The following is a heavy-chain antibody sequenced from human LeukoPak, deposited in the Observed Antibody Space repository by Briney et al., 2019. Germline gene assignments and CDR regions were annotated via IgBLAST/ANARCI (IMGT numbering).Heavy chain of an antibody. CDR2: IYTSGST. Sequence: SQTLSLICTVSGRSMSSGSYYGRWIPQPAGRGLEWIGLIYTSGSTSYNPSLQSRVTISVDTSKNQFSLKLSSVTAADTAVYYCARAPDWYFDLWGRGTLVTVSS. CDR1: GRSMSSGSYY. CDR3: ARAPDWYFDL. D-gene: IGHD2-2*01. V-gene: IGHV4-61*02. J-gene: IGHJ2*01.